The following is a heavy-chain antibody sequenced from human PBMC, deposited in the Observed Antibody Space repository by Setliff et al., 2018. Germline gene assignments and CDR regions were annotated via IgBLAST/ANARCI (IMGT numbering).Heavy chain of an antibody. J-gene: IGHJ3*02. CDR2: IYTSGST. CDR1: GGSISSYY. Sequence: PSETLSLTCTVSGGSISSYYWSWIRQPAGKGLEWIGRIYTSGSTNYNPSLKSRVTMSVDTSKNQFSLKLSSVTAADTAVYYCARVGISALSGAFDMWGQGTMVTVSS. V-gene: IGHV4-4*07. D-gene: IGHD1-26*01. CDR3: ARVGISALSGAFDM.